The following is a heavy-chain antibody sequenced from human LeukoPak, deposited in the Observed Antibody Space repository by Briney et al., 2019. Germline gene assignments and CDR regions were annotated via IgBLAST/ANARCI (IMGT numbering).Heavy chain of an antibody. CDR2: ISAYNGNT. Sequence: GASVKVSCKASGYTFTSYGISWVRQAPGQGLEWMGWISAYNGNTNYAQKLQGRVTMTTDTSTSTAYMELRSLRSDDTAVYYCARVDMLYSGSYSVDYWGQGTLVTVSS. D-gene: IGHD1-26*01. CDR1: GYTFTSYG. J-gene: IGHJ4*02. CDR3: ARVDMLYSGSYSVDY. V-gene: IGHV1-18*01.